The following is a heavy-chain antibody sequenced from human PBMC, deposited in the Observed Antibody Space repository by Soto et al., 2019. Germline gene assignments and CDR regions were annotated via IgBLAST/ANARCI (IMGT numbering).Heavy chain of an antibody. CDR1: GFTFSDYY. V-gene: IGHV3-11*04. J-gene: IGHJ1*01. CDR2: ISSNGGSI. Sequence: GGSLRLSCAASGFTFSDYYMSWIRQAPGKGLEWVSSISSNGGSIYYADSVKGRFTISRDNSKNTLYLQMSSLRAEDTAVYYCVKDGEMATINHRYFQYWGQGTLVTVSS. CDR3: VKDGEMATINHRYFQY. D-gene: IGHD5-12*01.